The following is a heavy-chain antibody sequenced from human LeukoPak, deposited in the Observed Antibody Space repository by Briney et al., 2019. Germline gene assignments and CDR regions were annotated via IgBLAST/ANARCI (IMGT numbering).Heavy chain of an antibody. CDR2: INHSGST. Sequence: PSETLSLTCAVYGGSFSGYYWSWIRQPPGKGLEWIGEINHSGSTNYNPSLKNRVTISVDTSKNQFSLKLSSVTAADTAVYYCARDSLEVLLWFGELPNAFDIWGQGTMVTVSS. CDR1: GGSFSGYY. CDR3: ARDSLEVLLWFGELPNAFDI. V-gene: IGHV4-34*01. J-gene: IGHJ3*02. D-gene: IGHD3-10*01.